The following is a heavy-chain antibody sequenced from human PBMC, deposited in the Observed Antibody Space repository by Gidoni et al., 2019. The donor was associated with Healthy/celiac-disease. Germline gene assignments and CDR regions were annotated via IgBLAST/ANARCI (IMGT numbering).Heavy chain of an antibody. CDR3: ARDRDSSGWPDYFDY. V-gene: IGHV1-69*01. D-gene: IGHD6-19*01. Sequence: QVQLVQSGAEVQKPGSSVKVSCKASGGTFSSYAISWVRQAPGQGLAWMGGIIPIFGTANYAQKFQGRVTITADESTSTAYMELSSLRSEDTAVYYCARDRDSSGWPDYFDYWGQGTLVTVSS. CDR1: GGTFSSYA. CDR2: IIPIFGTA. J-gene: IGHJ4*02.